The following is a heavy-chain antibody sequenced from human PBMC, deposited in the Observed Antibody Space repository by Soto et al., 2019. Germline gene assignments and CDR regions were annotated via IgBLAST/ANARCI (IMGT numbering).Heavy chain of an antibody. CDR1: GGTFSSYA. CDR3: ARDMVDYGGNSGNFDY. J-gene: IGHJ4*02. CDR2: IIPICGTA. V-gene: IGHV1-69*13. Sequence: SVKVSCKASGGTFSSYAISWVRQAPGQGLEWMGGIIPICGTANYAQKFQGRVTITADESTSTAYMELSSLRSEDTAVYYCARDMVDYGGNSGNFDYWCQATLVTVSS. D-gene: IGHD4-17*01.